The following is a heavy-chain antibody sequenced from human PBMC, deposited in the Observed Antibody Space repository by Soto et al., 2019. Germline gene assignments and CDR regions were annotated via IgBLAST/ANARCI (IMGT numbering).Heavy chain of an antibody. CDR2: INPGDSDT. J-gene: IGHJ6*02. Sequence: PGEALNSSCKGSGYRFTSQWIGWVRQMPGKGLEWMGIINPGDSDTRYSPSFQGQVTISADKSINTAYLQWSSLKASDTAIYYCASVAGTGFSYYYGMGVWGQGTTVTVS. CDR3: ASVAGTGFSYYYGMGV. CDR1: GYRFTSQW. V-gene: IGHV5-51*01. D-gene: IGHD6-13*01.